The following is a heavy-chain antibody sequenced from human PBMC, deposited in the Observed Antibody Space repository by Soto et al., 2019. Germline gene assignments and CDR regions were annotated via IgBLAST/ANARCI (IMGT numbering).Heavy chain of an antibody. CDR2: ISSGSDSI. V-gene: IGHV3-21*01. Sequence: PGGSLRLSCATSGFIFTSYSMVWVRLAPGKGLEWVASISSGSDSIFYSDPVKGRFTVSRDNAKNSVFLHMNNLRADDTAVYFCARDRSADRFVQYFQHWGQGTQVTVSS. CDR3: ARDRSADRFVQYFQH. D-gene: IGHD6-19*01. J-gene: IGHJ1*01. CDR1: GFIFTSYS.